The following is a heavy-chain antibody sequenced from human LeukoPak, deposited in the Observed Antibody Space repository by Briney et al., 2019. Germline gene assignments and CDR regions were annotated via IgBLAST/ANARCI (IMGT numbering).Heavy chain of an antibody. J-gene: IGHJ4*02. CDR1: GFTFSDYY. Sequence: GGSLRLSCAASGFTFSDYYMSWVRQAPGKGLEWVSVIYSGGSTYYADSVKGRFTISRDNSKNTLYLQMNSLRAEDTAVYYCASSGWGYFDYWGQGTLVTVSS. V-gene: IGHV3-53*01. CDR3: ASSGWGYFDY. CDR2: IYSGGST. D-gene: IGHD6-19*01.